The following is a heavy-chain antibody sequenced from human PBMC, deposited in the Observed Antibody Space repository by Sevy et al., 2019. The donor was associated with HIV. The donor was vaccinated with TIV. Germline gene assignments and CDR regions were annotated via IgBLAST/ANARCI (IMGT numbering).Heavy chain of an antibody. V-gene: IGHV4-31*03. CDR2: IYYSGST. Sequence: SETLSLTCTVSGGSISSGGYYWSWIRQHPGKGLEWIGYIYYSGSTYYNPSLKSRVTISVDTSKNQFSLKLSSVTAADTAVYYCARDPVMVAANDAFDIWGQGTMVTVSS. J-gene: IGHJ3*02. CDR3: ARDPVMVAANDAFDI. D-gene: IGHD2-15*01. CDR1: GGSISSGGYY.